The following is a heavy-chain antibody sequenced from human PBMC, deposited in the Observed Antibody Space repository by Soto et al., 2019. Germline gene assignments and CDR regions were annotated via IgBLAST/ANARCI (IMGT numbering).Heavy chain of an antibody. Sequence: SLTLSCAPYGFTFSNYWTSWVRQAPRKRREWVANIKADGSEKYYVDSVKGRLTISRDNAKNSLFLQMNSLRAEDTAVYYCATDLYQLPTMKYYYYGMDVWGQGTTVTVSS. CDR2: IKADGSEK. V-gene: IGHV3-7*03. J-gene: IGHJ6*02. CDR3: ATDLYQLPTMKYYYYGMDV. CDR1: GFTFSNYW. D-gene: IGHD2-2*01.